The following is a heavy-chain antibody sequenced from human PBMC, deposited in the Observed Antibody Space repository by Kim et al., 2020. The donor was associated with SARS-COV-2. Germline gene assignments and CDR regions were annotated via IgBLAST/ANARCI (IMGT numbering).Heavy chain of an antibody. Sequence: SETLSLTCAVSGGSISISNWWSWVRQPPGKGLEWIGEIYHSGSTNYNPSLKSRVTISVDKSKNQFSLKLSSVTAADTAVYYCARVGATTYYYYGMDVWGQGTTVTVSS. CDR1: GGSISISNW. D-gene: IGHD1-26*01. J-gene: IGHJ6*02. V-gene: IGHV4-4*02. CDR3: ARVGATTYYYYGMDV. CDR2: IYHSGST.